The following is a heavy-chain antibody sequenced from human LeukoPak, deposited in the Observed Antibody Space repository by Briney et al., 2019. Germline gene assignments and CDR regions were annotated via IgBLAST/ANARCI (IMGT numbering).Heavy chain of an antibody. J-gene: IGHJ4*02. CDR1: GGSISSDSYY. CDR2: IYYSGST. Sequence: SETLSLTCTVSGGSISSDSYYWAWIRQPPGRGLEWIASIYYSGSTYYNPSLKSRVTISVDTSRNQFSLKLSSVTAADTAVYYCASLAVAGLSEGYWGQGTLVIVSS. V-gene: IGHV4-39*01. CDR3: ASLAVAGLSEGY. D-gene: IGHD6-19*01.